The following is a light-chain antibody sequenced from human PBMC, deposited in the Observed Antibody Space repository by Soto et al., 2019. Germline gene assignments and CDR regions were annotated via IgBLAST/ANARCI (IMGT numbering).Light chain of an antibody. CDR3: QQVSSAPIT. CDR1: QSVLSSSDNKNY. V-gene: IGKV4-1*01. J-gene: IGKJ3*01. CDR2: WAS. Sequence: DIVMTQSPDSLAVSLGERATINCKSSQSVLSSSDNKNYVAWYQQKPGQPPQLLFNYWASTRASGIPERSSGSGSGTDFTLTISSLQAEDVAVYYCQQVSSAPITFGPGTKVDIK.